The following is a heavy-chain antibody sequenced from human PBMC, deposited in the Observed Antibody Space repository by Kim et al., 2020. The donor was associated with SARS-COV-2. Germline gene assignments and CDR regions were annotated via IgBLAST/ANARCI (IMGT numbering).Heavy chain of an antibody. Sequence: KGRFTISRDNAKNTLYLQMNSLRAEDTAVYYCARETYDFWSGYYGASLDYWGQGTLVTVSS. D-gene: IGHD3-3*01. CDR3: ARETYDFWSGYYGASLDY. V-gene: IGHV3-74*01. J-gene: IGHJ4*02.